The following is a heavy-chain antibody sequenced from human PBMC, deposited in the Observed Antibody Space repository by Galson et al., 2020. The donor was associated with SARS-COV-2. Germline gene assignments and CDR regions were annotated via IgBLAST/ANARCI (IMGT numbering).Heavy chain of an antibody. CDR1: GGSISSSSYY. V-gene: IGHV4-39*01. J-gene: IGHJ4*02. CDR2: IYYSGST. D-gene: IGHD6-19*01. Sequence: SETLSLTCTVSGGSISSSSYYWGWIRQPPGKGLEWIGSIYYSGSTYYNPSLKSRVTISVDTSKNQFSLKLSSVTAADTAVYYCASGAPGGSSGWYGRGYFDYWGQGTLVTVSS. CDR3: ASGAPGGSSGWYGRGYFDY.